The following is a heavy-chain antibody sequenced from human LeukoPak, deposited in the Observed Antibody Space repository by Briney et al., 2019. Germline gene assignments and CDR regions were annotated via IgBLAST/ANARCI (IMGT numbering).Heavy chain of an antibody. CDR1: GGSISSGSYG. CDR2: IYASGST. Sequence: PSQTLSLTCTVSGGSISSGSYGCGWIRQPAGKGLEWIGRIYASGSTNYNPSLTSRVTISIATSTTQFSLNLSSVTAADTDVYYCARVASRQTGTRTAFDIWGQGTMVTVSS. V-gene: IGHV4-61*02. CDR3: ARVASRQTGTRTAFDI. J-gene: IGHJ3*02. D-gene: IGHD1-7*01.